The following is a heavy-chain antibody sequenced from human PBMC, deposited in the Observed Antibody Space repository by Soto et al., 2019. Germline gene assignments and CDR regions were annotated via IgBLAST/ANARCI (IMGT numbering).Heavy chain of an antibody. V-gene: IGHV2-5*02. CDR2: IYWDDDK. CDR1: FSHHKSKEA. D-gene: IGHD2-2*01. CDR3: AHRRNYYISTPYYSTGSDP. Sequence: FSHHKSKEAVGWIRQPPGKALEWLALIYWDDDKRYSPSLESRITITKDTSKNQVVLTMTNVDPADTATYFCAHRRNYYISTPYYSTGSDPWGKGTLVTV. J-gene: IGHJ5*02.